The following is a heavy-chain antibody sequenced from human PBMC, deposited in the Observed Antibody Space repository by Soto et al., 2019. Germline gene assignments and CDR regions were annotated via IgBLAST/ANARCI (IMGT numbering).Heavy chain of an antibody. CDR3: AIFSDGGSGWYPGGYYFVY. V-gene: IGHV1-69*01. CDR1: GGTFSSYA. J-gene: IGHJ4*02. Sequence: QVQLVQSGAEVKKPGSSVKVSCKASGGTFSSYAISWVRQAPGQRLEWMGGIIPIFGTANYAQKFQGRVTITADESTSTAYMDLSGLRSEDTAVYYGAIFSDGGSGWYPGGYYFVYWGQGTLVTVFS. D-gene: IGHD6-19*01. CDR2: IIPIFGTA.